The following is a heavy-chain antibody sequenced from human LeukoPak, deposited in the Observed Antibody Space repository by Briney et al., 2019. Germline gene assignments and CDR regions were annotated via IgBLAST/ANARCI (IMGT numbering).Heavy chain of an antibody. V-gene: IGHV3-11*04. CDR1: GFTFTDYY. D-gene: IGHD3-10*01. CDR3: GRRRDLVDY. J-gene: IGHJ4*02. Sequence: GGSLRLSCAASGFTFTDYYLSWIRQAPGRGLEWVSYMSSSGRTIYYADSVKGRFTISGDNAKNSLYLQMNSLRAEDTAVYYCGRRRDLVDYWGQGTLVTVSS. CDR2: MSSSGRTI.